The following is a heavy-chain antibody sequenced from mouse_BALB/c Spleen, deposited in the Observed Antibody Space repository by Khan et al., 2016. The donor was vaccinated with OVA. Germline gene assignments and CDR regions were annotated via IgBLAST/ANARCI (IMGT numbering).Heavy chain of an antibody. CDR1: GFSLTSYG. CDR3: ARCFDGDSSHYAMDY. D-gene: IGHD2-13*01. J-gene: IGHJ4*01. Sequence: QIQLVQSGPGLVAPSQSLSITCTVSGFSLTSYGVHWVRQPPGKGLEWLVVLWSDGSTNYNSVLKSRLSISTDNSKSKVFLKMNSLQTDDTAMYYCARCFDGDSSHYAMDYWGQGTSVTVSS. V-gene: IGHV2-6*02. CDR2: LWSDGST.